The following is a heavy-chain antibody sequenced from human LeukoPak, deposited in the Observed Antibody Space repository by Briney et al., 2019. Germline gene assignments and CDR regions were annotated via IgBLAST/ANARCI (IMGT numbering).Heavy chain of an antibody. CDR2: INSDGSST. D-gene: IGHD3-22*01. CDR3: ARETDSSGYYADY. J-gene: IGHJ4*02. Sequence: GGSLRLSCAASGFTFSSYWMQWVRQVPGKGLVWVSRINSDGSSTTYADSVKGRFTISRDNAENTLFLQMNSLRAEDTAVYYCARETDSSGYYADYWGQGTLVTVSS. CDR1: GFTFSSYW. V-gene: IGHV3-74*01.